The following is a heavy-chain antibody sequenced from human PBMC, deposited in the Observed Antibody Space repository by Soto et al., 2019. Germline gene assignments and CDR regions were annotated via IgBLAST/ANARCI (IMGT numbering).Heavy chain of an antibody. Sequence: SETLSLTCAVSGGSISGSYYYWGWLRQSPGRGPEWIGSVFYTGFTSYNPSLESRVSVSVDTSKNQFSLKVGAVTAADTAVYYCASSQKGYNWNYFDHWGQGALVTVSS. J-gene: IGHJ4*02. D-gene: IGHD1-20*01. V-gene: IGHV4-39*01. CDR1: GGSISGSYYY. CDR3: ASSQKGYNWNYFDH. CDR2: VFYTGFT.